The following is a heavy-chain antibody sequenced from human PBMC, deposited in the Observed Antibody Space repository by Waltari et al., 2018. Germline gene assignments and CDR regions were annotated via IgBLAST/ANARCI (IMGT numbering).Heavy chain of an antibody. CDR2: TYYRSKWYN. V-gene: IGHV6-1*01. CDR3: ARGRNSGFDY. J-gene: IGHJ4*02. Sequence: QVQLQQSGPELVQPSQTPSPTCAISGDSISSNGVAWNWTRQSPSRGLEWLGRTYYRSKWYNDYAVSVKSRITINPDTSKNQFALQLNSVTPDDTALYYCARGRNSGFDYWGQGTLVTVSS. D-gene: IGHD2-15*01. CDR1: GDSISSNGVA.